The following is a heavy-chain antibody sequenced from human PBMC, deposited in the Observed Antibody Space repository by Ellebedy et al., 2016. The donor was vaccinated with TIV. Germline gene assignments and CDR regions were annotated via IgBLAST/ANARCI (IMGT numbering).Heavy chain of an antibody. J-gene: IGHJ4*02. V-gene: IGHV4-39*01. CDR1: GGSISSSNYY. CDR2: FYYSGST. D-gene: IGHD6-19*01. Sequence: MPSETLSLTFTVSGGSISSSNYYWGWIRQPPGKGLDWIGSFYYSGSTYYNPSLKSRVTISVDTSKNQFSLKVSSVTAADTAVFYCARQGSGFPPGDYWGQGTLVTVSS. CDR3: ARQGSGFPPGDY.